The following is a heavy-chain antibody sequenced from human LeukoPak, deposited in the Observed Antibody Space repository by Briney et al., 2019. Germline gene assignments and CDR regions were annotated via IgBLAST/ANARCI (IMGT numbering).Heavy chain of an antibody. CDR1: GFIVSSFL. D-gene: IGHD3-10*01. Sequence: GGSLRLSCAASGFIVSSFLMHWGRQAPGKGLVWVSRIDSDGSTTSYADSVKGRFTISRNNAKNTLYLEMSSLRTEDAAVYYCARDRPVGYGMDVWGQGTTVTVSS. CDR2: IDSDGSTT. CDR3: ARDRPVGYGMDV. J-gene: IGHJ6*02. V-gene: IGHV3-74*01.